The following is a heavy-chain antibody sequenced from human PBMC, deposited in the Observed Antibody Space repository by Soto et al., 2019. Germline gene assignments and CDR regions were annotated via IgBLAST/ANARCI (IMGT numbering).Heavy chain of an antibody. D-gene: IGHD2-15*01. CDR1: GFTFSDYY. CDR2: ISSSGSTI. J-gene: IGHJ5*02. CDR3: ARDVSGGCSGGSCYLGRNWFDP. Sequence: QVQLVESGGGLVKPGGSLRLSCAASGFTFSDYYMSWIRQAPGKGLEWVSYISSSGSTIYYADSVKGRFTISRDNAKNSLYLQMNSLRDEDTAVYYCARDVSGGCSGGSCYLGRNWFDPWGQGTLVTVSS. V-gene: IGHV3-11*01.